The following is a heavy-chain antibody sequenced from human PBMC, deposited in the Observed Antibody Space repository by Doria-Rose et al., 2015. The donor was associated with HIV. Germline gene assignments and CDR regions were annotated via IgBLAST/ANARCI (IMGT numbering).Heavy chain of an antibody. CDR2: ISCDSGAK. V-gene: IGHV3-9*01. CDR1: GFSFESYA. J-gene: IGHJ6*03. CDR3: AKAPIIGPKYYFYMDV. D-gene: IGHD3-3*01. Sequence: VQLVQSGGGLVQPGRSLRLSCVGSGFSFESYAMHWVRLAPGTGLECVAGISCDSGAKGNADSVEGRFTISRDNAKKSVYLEMRSLRPEDTAFYYCAKAPIIGPKYYFYMDVWGKGTSVTVSS.